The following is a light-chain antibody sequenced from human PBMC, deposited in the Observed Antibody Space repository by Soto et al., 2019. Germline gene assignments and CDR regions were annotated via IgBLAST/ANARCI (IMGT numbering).Light chain of an antibody. CDR1: QIVGTTS. J-gene: IGKJ4*01. Sequence: EIVLTQSPGTLSLPPGGRATLSCRASQIVGTTSLAWYQQKPGQAPRLLIYDVANWAVGIPARFSGSGSGTDFTLTITSLEPEDFAVYYCQQRSSWPLTFGGGTRVE. V-gene: IGKV3D-20*02. CDR3: QQRSSWPLT. CDR2: DVA.